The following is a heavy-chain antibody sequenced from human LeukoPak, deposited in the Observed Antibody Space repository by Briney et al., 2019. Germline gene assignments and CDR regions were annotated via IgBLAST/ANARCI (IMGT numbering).Heavy chain of an antibody. Sequence: SQTLSLTCTVSGGSISSGDYYWSWIRQHPEKGLEWIGYIFYTGSTYYNPSLRSRVAISVDTSKNQFSLKLSSVTAADTAVYYCARHLPKWGWDYWGQGTLVTVSS. D-gene: IGHD1-26*01. J-gene: IGHJ4*02. CDR1: GGSISSGDYY. CDR3: ARHLPKWGWDY. V-gene: IGHV4-30-4*08. CDR2: IFYTGST.